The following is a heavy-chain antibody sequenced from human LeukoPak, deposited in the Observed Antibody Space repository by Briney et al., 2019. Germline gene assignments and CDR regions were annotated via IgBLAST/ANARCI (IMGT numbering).Heavy chain of an antibody. V-gene: IGHV4-39*07. D-gene: IGHD4-17*01. CDR1: GGSISSSSYY. CDR2: IYYSGST. J-gene: IGHJ5*02. Sequence: PSETLSLTCTVSGGSISSSSYYWGWIRQPPGKGLEWIGSIYYSGSTYYNPSLKSRVTISVDTSKNQFSLKLSSVTAADTAVYYCARVPTDYGDYGWFDPWGQGTLVTVSS. CDR3: ARVPTDYGDYGWFDP.